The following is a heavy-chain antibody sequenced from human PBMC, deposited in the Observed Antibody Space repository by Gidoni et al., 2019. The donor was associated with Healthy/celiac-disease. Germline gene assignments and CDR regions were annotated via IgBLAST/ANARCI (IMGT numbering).Heavy chain of an antibody. CDR3: ARDRYYYDSSGYYYGMDV. J-gene: IGHJ6*02. CDR2: ISYDGSNK. CDR1: GFTFSSYA. D-gene: IGHD3-22*01. V-gene: IGHV3-30-3*01. Sequence: QVQLVESGGGVVQPGRSLRLSCAASGFTFSSYAMHWVRQAPGKGLEWVAVISYDGSNKYYADSVKGRFTISRDNSKNTLYLQMNSLRAEDTAVYYCARDRYYYDSSGYYYGMDVWGQGTTVTVSS.